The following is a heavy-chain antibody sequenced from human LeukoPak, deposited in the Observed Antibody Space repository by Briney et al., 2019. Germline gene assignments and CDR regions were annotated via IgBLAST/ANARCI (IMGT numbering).Heavy chain of an antibody. CDR2: ISAYNGNT. Sequence: ASVKVSCKASGGTFSSYAISWVRQAPGQGLEWMGWISAYNGNTNYAQKLQGRVTMATDTSTSTAYMELRSLRSDDTAVYYCARLIEMATIFSDDWGQGTLVTVSS. D-gene: IGHD5-24*01. CDR1: GGTFSSYA. CDR3: ARLIEMATIFSDD. J-gene: IGHJ4*02. V-gene: IGHV1-18*01.